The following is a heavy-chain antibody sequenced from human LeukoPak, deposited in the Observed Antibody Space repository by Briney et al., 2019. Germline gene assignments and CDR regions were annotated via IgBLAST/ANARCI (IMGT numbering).Heavy chain of an antibody. V-gene: IGHV3-30*03. D-gene: IGHD3-3*01. Sequence: GGSLRLSCAASGFAFSSYGMHWVRQAPGKGLEWVAVISYDGNNKYYADSVKGRLTISRDNSKNTLYLQMNSLRVEDTAVYYCGGGSHWSDYWGQGTLVTVSS. J-gene: IGHJ4*02. CDR1: GFAFSSYG. CDR3: GGGSHWSDY. CDR2: ISYDGNNK.